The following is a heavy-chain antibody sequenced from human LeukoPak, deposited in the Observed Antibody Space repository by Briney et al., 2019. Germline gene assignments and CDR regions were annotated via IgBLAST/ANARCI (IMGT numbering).Heavy chain of an antibody. V-gene: IGHV3-30*03. J-gene: IGHJ4*02. Sequence: GGSLRLSCAASGFTFSSYGMHWVRQAPGKGLEWVAVISYDGSNKYYADSVKGRFTISRDNSKNTLYLQMNSLRAEDTAVYYCARDREGSYWGQGTLVTVSS. CDR3: ARDREGSY. CDR2: ISYDGSNK. CDR1: GFTFSSYG. D-gene: IGHD1-26*01.